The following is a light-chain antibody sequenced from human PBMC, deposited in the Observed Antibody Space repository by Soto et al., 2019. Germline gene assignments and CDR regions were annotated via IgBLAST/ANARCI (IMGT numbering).Light chain of an antibody. Sequence: EIVLTQSPATLSLSPGERATLSCRASQSVSSYLAWYQQKPGQAPRLLIYDASNRATGIPARLSGGGSGTDFTLTISSLEPEDFAVYYCQQRSNWSITFGQGTRLEIK. CDR2: DAS. CDR3: QQRSNWSIT. V-gene: IGKV3-11*01. CDR1: QSVSSY. J-gene: IGKJ5*01.